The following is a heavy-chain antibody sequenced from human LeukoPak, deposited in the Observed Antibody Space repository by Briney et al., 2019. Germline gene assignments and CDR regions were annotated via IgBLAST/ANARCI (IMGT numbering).Heavy chain of an antibody. V-gene: IGHV1-2*02. J-gene: IGHJ5*02. Sequence: ASVNVSYKSSGYTFTVYYMHWVREASGQGLECMGWINPNSGGTNYAQKFHGRVTMTRDKSISTAYMELSRLRSDDTAVYYCARARALRWLQFGWFDPWGQGTLVTVSS. D-gene: IGHD5-24*01. CDR2: INPNSGGT. CDR1: GYTFTVYY. CDR3: ARARALRWLQFGWFDP.